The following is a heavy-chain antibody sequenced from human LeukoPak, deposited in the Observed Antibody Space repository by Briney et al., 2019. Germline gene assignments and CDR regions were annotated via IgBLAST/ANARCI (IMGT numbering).Heavy chain of an antibody. CDR1: GGTFSSYA. V-gene: IGHV1-69*13. CDR2: IIPIFGTA. D-gene: IGHD1-26*01. J-gene: IGHJ5*02. Sequence: ASMKVSCKASGGTFSSYAISWVRQAPGQGLEWMGGIIPIFGTANYAQKFQGRVTITADESTSTAYMELSSLRSEDTAVYYCAGGGSRSWLHWFDPWGQGTLVTVSS. CDR3: AGGGSRSWLHWFDP.